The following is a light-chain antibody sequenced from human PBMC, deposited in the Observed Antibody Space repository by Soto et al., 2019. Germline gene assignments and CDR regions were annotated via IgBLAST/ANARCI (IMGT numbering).Light chain of an antibody. CDR1: QSVSSSY. J-gene: IGKJ5*01. Sequence: TQSPGTLSLSTGERATLSCRASQSVSSSYLAWYQQKPGQAPRLLIYGASSRATGIPDRFSGSGSGTDFTLTISRLEPEDFAVYYCQQYGSSPQSTFGQGTLLEIK. CDR2: GAS. V-gene: IGKV3-20*01. CDR3: QQYGSSPQST.